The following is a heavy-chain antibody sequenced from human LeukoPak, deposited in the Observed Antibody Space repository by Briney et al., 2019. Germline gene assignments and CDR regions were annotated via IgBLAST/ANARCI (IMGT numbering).Heavy chain of an antibody. Sequence: ASVKVSCKASGFTFINYTMHWVRQAPGQSLEWMGWINAGNGHTKYSQKFQGRVTITRDTSASTAYMELNSLRSEDTAVYYCASYDILTGSGDYWGQGTLVTVSS. J-gene: IGHJ4*02. V-gene: IGHV1-3*01. CDR2: INAGNGHT. CDR3: ASYDILTGSGDY. D-gene: IGHD3-9*01. CDR1: GFTFINYT.